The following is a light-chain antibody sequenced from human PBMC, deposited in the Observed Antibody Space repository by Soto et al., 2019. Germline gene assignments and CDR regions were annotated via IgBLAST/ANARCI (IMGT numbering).Light chain of an antibody. CDR3: SSYTTSDTFV. CDR1: SGDIGAYNY. CDR2: DVS. J-gene: IGLJ1*01. V-gene: IGLV2-14*03. Sequence: QSVLTQPASVSGSPGQSITISCTGASGDIGAYNYVSWYQQHPGKAPKLMISDVSSRPSGVSDRFSGSKSGNTASLTISGLQAEDEAYYYCSSYTTSDTFVFGTATKLTVL.